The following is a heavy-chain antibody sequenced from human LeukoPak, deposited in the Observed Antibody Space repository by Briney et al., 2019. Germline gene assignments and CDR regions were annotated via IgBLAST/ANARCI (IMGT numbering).Heavy chain of an antibody. D-gene: IGHD4-17*01. Sequence: ASVKVSCKASGYTFTSYGISWVRQAPGQGLEWMGWISAYNGNTNYAQKLQGRVTMTTDTSTSTAHMELRSLRSDDTAVYYCAREMTTVTRIDYWGQGTLVTVSS. V-gene: IGHV1-18*01. CDR2: ISAYNGNT. J-gene: IGHJ4*02. CDR1: GYTFTSYG. CDR3: AREMTTVTRIDY.